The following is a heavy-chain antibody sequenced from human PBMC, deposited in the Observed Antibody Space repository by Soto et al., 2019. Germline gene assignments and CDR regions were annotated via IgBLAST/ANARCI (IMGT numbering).Heavy chain of an antibody. CDR2: ISYDGNNK. CDR1: TFTLSTYG. D-gene: IGHD2-2*01. V-gene: IGHV3-30*03. CDR3: AGGAEYQVLSRDYFYGMDV. Sequence: QVQLVESGGGVVQPGRSLRLSCAASTFTLSTYGMHWVRQAPGKGLEWVAVISYDGNNKYYADSVKGRFTISRDNSRNTLSLQMNSLTTEDTAVYYCAGGAEYQVLSRDYFYGMDVWGQGIMVTVSS. J-gene: IGHJ6*02.